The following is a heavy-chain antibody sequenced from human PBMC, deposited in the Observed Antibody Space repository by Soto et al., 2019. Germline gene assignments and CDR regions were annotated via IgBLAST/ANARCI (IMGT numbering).Heavy chain of an antibody. Sequence: QITLKESGPTLVKPTQTLTLTCTFSGFSLSTSGVGVGWIRQPPGKALEWLALIYWDDDKRYSPSLKSRLTITKDTSKNQVVLTMTNMDPVDTATYYCAHRSGSMRHWYYFDYWGQGTLVTVSS. V-gene: IGHV2-5*02. CDR1: GFSLSTSGVG. CDR2: IYWDDDK. J-gene: IGHJ4*02. D-gene: IGHD2-8*02. CDR3: AHRSGSMRHWYYFDY.